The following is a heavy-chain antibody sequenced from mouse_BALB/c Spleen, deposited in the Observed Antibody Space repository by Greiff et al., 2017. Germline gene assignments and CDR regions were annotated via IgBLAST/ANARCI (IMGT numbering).Heavy chain of an antibody. Sequence: VKLVESGPGLVAPSQSLSITCTVSGFSLTSYGVHWVRQPPGKGLEWLGVIWAGGSTNYNSALMSRLSISKDNSKGQVFLKMNSLQTDDTAMYYCARDGPWFAYWGQGTLVTVSA. CDR2: IWAGGST. CDR3: ARDGPWFAY. V-gene: IGHV2-9*02. CDR1: GFSLTSYG. J-gene: IGHJ3*01.